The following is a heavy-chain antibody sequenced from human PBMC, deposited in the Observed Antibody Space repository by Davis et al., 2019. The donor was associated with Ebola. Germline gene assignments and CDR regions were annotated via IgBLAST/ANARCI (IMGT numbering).Heavy chain of an antibody. Sequence: SLKISCVASGFNFNDYAMQWVRQAPGKGLEWVSGISWNSATIAYADSVKGRFTISRDNAKKSLYLQMNSLRSEDTAVYYCARGLVTMVRGVKREESYYYYGMDVWGQGTTVTVSS. V-gene: IGHV3-9*01. J-gene: IGHJ6*02. CDR1: GFNFNDYA. D-gene: IGHD3-10*01. CDR2: ISWNSATI. CDR3: ARGLVTMVRGVKREESYYYYGMDV.